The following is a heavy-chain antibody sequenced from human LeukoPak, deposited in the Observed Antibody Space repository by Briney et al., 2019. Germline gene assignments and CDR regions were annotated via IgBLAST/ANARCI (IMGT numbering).Heavy chain of an antibody. V-gene: IGHV3-48*03. CDR2: ISSSGSAI. J-gene: IGHJ4*02. D-gene: IGHD2-2*01. CDR3: ARGETSSYDY. CDR1: GFTFSSYE. Sequence: GGSLRLSCAASGFTFSSYEMTWVRQAPGKGLEWISYISSSGSAIYYADSVKGRFTISRDNAKNSLYLQMNSLRAEDTAVYYCARGETSSYDYWGQGTLVTVSS.